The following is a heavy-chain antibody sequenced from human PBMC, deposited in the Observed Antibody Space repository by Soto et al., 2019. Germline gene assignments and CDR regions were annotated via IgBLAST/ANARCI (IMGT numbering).Heavy chain of an antibody. D-gene: IGHD5-18*01. CDR1: GGSISSGGYS. CDR2: IYYSGST. J-gene: IGHJ4*02. Sequence: PSETLSLTCAVSGGSISSGGYSWSWIRQPPGKGLEWIGSIYYSGSTYYNPSLKSRVTISVDTSKNQFSLKRSSVTAADTAVYYCANLYSYGSHYFDYWGQGTLVTVSS. CDR3: ANLYSYGSHYFDY. V-gene: IGHV4-30-2*03.